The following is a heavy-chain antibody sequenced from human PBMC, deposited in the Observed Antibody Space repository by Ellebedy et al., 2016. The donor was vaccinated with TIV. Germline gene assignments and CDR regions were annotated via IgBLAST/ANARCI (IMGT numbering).Heavy chain of an antibody. Sequence: GESLKISCAASGFTVSSNYMSWVRQAPGKGLEWVSVIYSGGSTYYADSVKGRFTISRDNSKNTLYLQMNSLRAEDTAVYYCARDPYNWNYVGWFDPWGQGTLVTVSS. D-gene: IGHD1-7*01. CDR2: IYSGGST. CDR3: ARDPYNWNYVGWFDP. J-gene: IGHJ5*02. CDR1: GFTVSSNY. V-gene: IGHV3-66*02.